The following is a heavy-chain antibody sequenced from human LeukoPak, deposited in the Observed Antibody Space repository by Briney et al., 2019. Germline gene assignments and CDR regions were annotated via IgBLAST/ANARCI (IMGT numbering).Heavy chain of an antibody. Sequence: PSETLSLTCAVSGGSISSGGYSWSWIRQPPGKGLEWIGYIYHSGSTYYNPSLKSRGTISVDRSKNQFSLKLSSVTAADTAVYYCARGRGARLQFPYFDYWGQGTLVTVSS. J-gene: IGHJ4*02. CDR1: GGSISSGGYS. CDR2: IYHSGST. D-gene: IGHD5-24*01. CDR3: ARGRGARLQFPYFDY. V-gene: IGHV4-30-2*01.